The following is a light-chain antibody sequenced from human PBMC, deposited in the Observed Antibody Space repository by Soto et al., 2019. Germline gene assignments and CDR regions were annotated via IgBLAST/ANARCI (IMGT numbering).Light chain of an antibody. Sequence: QSALSQPASVSGSPGQSITISCTGTSSDVGGYNYVSWYQQHPGKAPRFVIYDVTNRPSGVSNRFSGSKSGNTASLTISGLQAEDEXDYYCSSYTTSNTRQVVFGTGTKLTVL. CDR2: DVT. CDR3: SSYTTSNTRQVV. CDR1: SSDVGGYNY. J-gene: IGLJ1*01. V-gene: IGLV2-14*01.